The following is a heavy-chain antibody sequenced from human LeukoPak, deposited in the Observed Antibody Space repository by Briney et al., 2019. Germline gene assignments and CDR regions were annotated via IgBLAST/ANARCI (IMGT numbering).Heavy chain of an antibody. V-gene: IGHV4-4*07. Sequence: SETLSLTCTVSGDSISNYYWSWIRQSAGKGLEWIGRINTSGNTNYNPSLKSRVTMSLDTSKNHFSLNLSSVTVADTAVYYCARDRLGFRVDVWGKGTTVTVSS. D-gene: IGHD5-12*01. CDR2: INTSGNT. CDR3: ARDRLGFRVDV. CDR1: GDSISNYY. J-gene: IGHJ6*04.